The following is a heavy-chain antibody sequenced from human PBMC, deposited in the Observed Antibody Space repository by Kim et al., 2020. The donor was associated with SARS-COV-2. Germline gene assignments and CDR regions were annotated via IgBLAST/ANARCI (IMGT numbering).Heavy chain of an antibody. D-gene: IGHD3-22*01. CDR1: GFAVSSNY. V-gene: IGHV3-66*01. J-gene: IGHJ4*02. Sequence: GGSVRLSCAASGFAVSSNYMSWVRQAPGKGLEWVSVIYSGGSTYYADSVKGRFTISRDNSKNTLYLQINSLRAEDTAVYYCARDLKNYYDSNGYGFDYWGQGTLVTVSS. CDR2: IYSGGST. CDR3: ARDLKNYYDSNGYGFDY.